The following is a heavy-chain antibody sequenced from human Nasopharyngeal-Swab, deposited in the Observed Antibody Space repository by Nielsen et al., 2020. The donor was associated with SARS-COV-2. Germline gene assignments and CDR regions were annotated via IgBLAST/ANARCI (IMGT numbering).Heavy chain of an antibody. J-gene: IGHJ5*02. V-gene: IGHV4-39*07. Sequence: RQAPGKGLEWIGSIYYSGSTNYNPSLKSRVTISVDTSKNQFSLKLSSVTAADTAVYYCAREIYDGHHDPWGQGTLVTVSS. CDR3: AREIYDGHHDP. CDR2: IYYSGST. D-gene: IGHD3-3*01.